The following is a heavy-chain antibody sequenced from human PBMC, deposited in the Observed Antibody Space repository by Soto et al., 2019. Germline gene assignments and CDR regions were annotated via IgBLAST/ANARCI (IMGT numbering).Heavy chain of an antibody. CDR3: AKSGSSGWYGWFDP. Sequence: QITLKESGPTLVKPTQTLTLTCIFSVFSLRTSGVGVGWIRQPPGKALEWLGFIYWNDDKRYSPSLKSRLTITKDTSKNQVVLTMTNMDTVDTATYYCAKSGSSGWYGWFDPWGQGTLVTVSS. J-gene: IGHJ5*02. D-gene: IGHD6-19*01. V-gene: IGHV2-5*01. CDR1: VFSLRTSGVG. CDR2: IYWNDDK.